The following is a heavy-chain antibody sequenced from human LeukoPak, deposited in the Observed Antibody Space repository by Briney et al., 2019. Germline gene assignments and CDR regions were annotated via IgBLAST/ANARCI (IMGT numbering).Heavy chain of an antibody. Sequence: PSETLSLTCTVSGGSISSSSSYWAWIRQHPGKGLEWIGYIYYSGSSYYNPSLKSRITISVDTSKNQFSLKLSSVTAADTAVYYCARAYTSSCRWFDPWGQGTLVTVSS. V-gene: IGHV4-31*03. D-gene: IGHD6-13*01. CDR2: IYYSGSS. CDR1: GGSISSSSSY. CDR3: ARAYTSSCRWFDP. J-gene: IGHJ5*02.